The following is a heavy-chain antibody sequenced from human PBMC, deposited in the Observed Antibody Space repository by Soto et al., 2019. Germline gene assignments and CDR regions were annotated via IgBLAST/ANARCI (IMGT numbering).Heavy chain of an antibody. CDR2: ISAYNGNT. D-gene: IGHD3-9*01. J-gene: IGHJ4*02. V-gene: IGHV1-18*01. CDR1: GYTFTSYG. CDR3: ARDLGHYYDILNGYPTFDY. Sequence: ASVKVSCKASGYTFTSYGISWVRQAPGQGLEWMGWISAYNGNTNYAQKLQGRVTMTTDTSTSTAYMELRSLRSDDTAVYYCARDLGHYYDILNGYPTFDYWGQGTLVTVSS.